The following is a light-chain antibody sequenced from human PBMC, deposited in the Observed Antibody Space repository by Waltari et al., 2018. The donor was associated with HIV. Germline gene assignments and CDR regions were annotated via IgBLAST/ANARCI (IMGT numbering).Light chain of an antibody. Sequence: QSALTQPASVSGSPGQSITISCTGTNSDVGAYNYVSWYQQHPGKAPKLLFYEVTNRPPGISNRFSGSKSGNTASMTISGLQPEDEADYYCSSYTITTAIVFGGGTKLTVL. CDR3: SSYTITTAIV. V-gene: IGLV2-14*01. J-gene: IGLJ2*01. CDR2: EVT. CDR1: NSDVGAYNY.